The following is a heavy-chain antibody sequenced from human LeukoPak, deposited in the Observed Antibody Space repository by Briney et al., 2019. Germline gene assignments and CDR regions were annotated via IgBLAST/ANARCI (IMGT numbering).Heavy chain of an antibody. CDR1: GGSISSYY. CDR3: ARETGSVVTPFDI. D-gene: IGHD3-22*01. J-gene: IGHJ3*02. V-gene: IGHV4-59*01. CDR2: IYYSGST. Sequence: SETLSLTCTVSGGSISSYYWSWIRQPPGKGLEWIGYIYYSGSTNYNPSIKSRVTISVDTSKNQFSLKLSSVTAADTAVYYCARETGSVVTPFDIWGQGTMVTVSS.